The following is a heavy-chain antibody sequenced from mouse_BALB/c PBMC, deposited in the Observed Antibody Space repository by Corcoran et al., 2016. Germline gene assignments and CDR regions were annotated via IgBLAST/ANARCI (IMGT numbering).Heavy chain of an antibody. J-gene: IGHJ1*01. V-gene: IGHV1S136*01. CDR3: ARANWDWDFDV. CDR1: GYIFTSYV. CDR2: INPYNDGT. Sequence: EVQLQQSGPELVKPGASVMMSCKASGYIFTSYVMHWVKQKPGQGLEWIGYINPYNDGTNYNEKFKGKATLTSDKSASSAYIELSSLTSEDSAVYDCARANWDWDFDVWGAGTTVTVSA. D-gene: IGHD4-1*01.